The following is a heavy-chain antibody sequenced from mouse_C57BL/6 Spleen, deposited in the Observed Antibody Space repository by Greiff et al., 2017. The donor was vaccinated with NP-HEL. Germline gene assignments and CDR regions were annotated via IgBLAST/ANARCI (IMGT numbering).Heavy chain of an antibody. CDR1: GFTFSDYG. J-gene: IGHJ4*01. V-gene: IGHV5-17*01. CDR2: ISSGSSTI. D-gene: IGHD6-1*01. CDR3: ARPLEGYAMDY. Sequence: EVQGVESGGGLVKPGGSLKLSCAASGFTFSDYGMHWVRQAPEKGLEWVAYISSGSSTIYYADTVKGRFTISRDNAKNTLFLQMTSLRSEDTAMYYCARPLEGYAMDYWGQGTSVTVSS.